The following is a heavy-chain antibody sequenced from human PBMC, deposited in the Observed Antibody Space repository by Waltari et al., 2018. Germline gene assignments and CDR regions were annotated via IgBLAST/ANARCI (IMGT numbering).Heavy chain of an antibody. CDR2: ISYDGSNK. CDR3: AKDRLRTGIKYFFEY. Sequence: QVQLVESGGGVVQPGRSLRLSCAASGFTFSSYGIPWVRQAPGKGLEWVALISYDGSNKYYADSVKGRFTISRDNSKNTLYLQMNSLRAEDTAVYYCAKDRLRTGIKYFFEYWGQGTLVTVSS. D-gene: IGHD4-17*01. CDR1: GFTFSSYG. V-gene: IGHV3-30*18. J-gene: IGHJ4*02.